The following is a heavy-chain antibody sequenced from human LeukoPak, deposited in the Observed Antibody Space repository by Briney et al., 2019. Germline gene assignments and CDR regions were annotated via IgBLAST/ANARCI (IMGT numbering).Heavy chain of an antibody. V-gene: IGHV3-53*01. CDR1: GFTVSSNY. CDR3: TRVLSILTRVDY. D-gene: IGHD3-9*01. CDR2: IYSGGST. J-gene: IGHJ4*02. Sequence: PGGSLRLSCAVSGFTVSSNYMSWVRQAPGKGLEWVSVIYSGGSTYYADSVKGRFTISRDNSKNTLYLQMNSLRAEDTAVYYCTRVLSILTRVDYWGQGTLVTVSS.